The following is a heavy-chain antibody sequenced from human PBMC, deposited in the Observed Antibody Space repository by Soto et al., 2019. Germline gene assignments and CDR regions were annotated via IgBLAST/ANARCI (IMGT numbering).Heavy chain of an antibody. CDR1: GGTFSSYT. CDR2: IIPILGIA. J-gene: IGHJ6*02. V-gene: IGHV1-69*02. Sequence: QVQLVQSGAEVKKPGSSVKVSCKASGGTFSSYTISWVRQAPGQGLEWMGRIIPILGIANYAQKFQGRVTITANKSTSTAYMELSSLRSEDTAVYYCARVGTAMASYYYYGMDVWGQGTTVTVSS. CDR3: ARVGTAMASYYYYGMDV. D-gene: IGHD5-18*01.